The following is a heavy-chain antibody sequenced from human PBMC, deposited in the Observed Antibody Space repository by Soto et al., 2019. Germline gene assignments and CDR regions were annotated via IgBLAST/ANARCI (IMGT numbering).Heavy chain of an antibody. CDR1: GYSFTSYC. Sequence: ESLKISFKGSGYSFTSYCISWVRQIPGKGLEWMGRIDPSDSYSNYSPSFQGHVTISADKSISTAYLQWSSLKASDTAMYYCARHQREYYYYGMDVWGQGTTVTVS. V-gene: IGHV5-10-1*01. J-gene: IGHJ6*02. CDR2: IDPSDSYS. CDR3: ARHQREYYYYGMDV.